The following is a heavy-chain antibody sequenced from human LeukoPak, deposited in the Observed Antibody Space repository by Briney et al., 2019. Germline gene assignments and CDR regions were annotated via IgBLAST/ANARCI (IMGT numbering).Heavy chain of an antibody. CDR1: GFTFDDYG. V-gene: IGHV3-23*01. Sequence: GGSLRLSCAASGFTFDDYGMSWVRQAPGKGLEWVSAISGSGGSTYYADSVKGRFTISRDNSKNTLYLQMNSLRAEDTAVYYCAKDLDYVWGSYRYTVDYWGQGTLVTVSS. CDR3: AKDLDYVWGSYRYTVDY. CDR2: ISGSGGST. D-gene: IGHD3-16*02. J-gene: IGHJ4*02.